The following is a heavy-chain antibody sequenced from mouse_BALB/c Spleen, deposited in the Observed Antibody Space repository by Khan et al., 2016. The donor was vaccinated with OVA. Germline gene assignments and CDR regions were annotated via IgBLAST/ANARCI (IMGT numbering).Heavy chain of an antibody. CDR2: ISYSGST. Sequence: EVKLLESGPGLVKPSQSLSLTCTVTGYSITSGYGWNWIRQFPGNQLEWMGYISYSGSTNYNPYFKSRVSITRDTSKNQFFLQLTSVTTEDTATYYCARTARIKYWGQGTTLTVSA. V-gene: IGHV3-2*02. CDR3: ARTARIKY. D-gene: IGHD1-2*01. J-gene: IGHJ2*01. CDR1: GYSITSGYG.